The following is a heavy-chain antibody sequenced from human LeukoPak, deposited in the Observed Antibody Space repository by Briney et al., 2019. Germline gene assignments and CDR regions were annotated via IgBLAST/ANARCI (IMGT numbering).Heavy chain of an antibody. CDR3: ARGGVPNYYYYYYMDV. V-gene: IGHV4-59*01. CDR1: GGSISSYY. D-gene: IGHD1-26*01. CDR2: IYYSGST. Sequence: SETLSLTCTVSGGSISSYYWSWIRQPPGKGLEWIGYIYYSGSTNYNPSLKSRVTISVDTPKNQFSLKLSSVTAADTAVYYCARGGVPNYYYYYYMDVWGKGTTVTISS. J-gene: IGHJ6*03.